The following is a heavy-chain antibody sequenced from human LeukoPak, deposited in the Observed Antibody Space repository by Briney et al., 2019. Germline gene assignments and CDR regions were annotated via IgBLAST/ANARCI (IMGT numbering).Heavy chain of an antibody. Sequence: GGSLRLSCAASGFTFSSYWMSRVRQDPEKGQEWVANIKQDGSEKYSVDSVKGRFTISRDNAKNSLYLQMSSLRVEDTAVYYCAREGPSSSFFDYWGQGTLVTVSS. CDR3: AREGPSSSFFDY. D-gene: IGHD6-6*01. V-gene: IGHV3-7*01. J-gene: IGHJ4*02. CDR2: IKQDGSEK. CDR1: GFTFSSYW.